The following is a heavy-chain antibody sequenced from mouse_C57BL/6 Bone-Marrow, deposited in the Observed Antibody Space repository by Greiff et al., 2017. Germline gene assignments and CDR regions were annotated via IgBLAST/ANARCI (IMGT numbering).Heavy chain of an antibody. CDR2: IWWDDDK. Sequence: QVTLKESGPGILQPSQTLSLTCSFSGFSLSTFGMGVGWIRQPSGKGLEWLAHIWWDDDKYYNPALKSRLTISKDTSKNQVFLKIANVDTADTATYYCARKLTTVVATDWYFDVWGTGTTVTVSS. J-gene: IGHJ1*03. D-gene: IGHD1-1*01. V-gene: IGHV8-8*01. CDR3: ARKLTTVVATDWYFDV. CDR1: GFSLSTFGMG.